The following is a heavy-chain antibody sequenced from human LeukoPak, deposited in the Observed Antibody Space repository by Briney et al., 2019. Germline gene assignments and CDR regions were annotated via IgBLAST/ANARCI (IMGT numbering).Heavy chain of an antibody. CDR2: ISYDGSNK. CDR3: ARDTYYYGSGLDY. V-gene: IGHV3-30*04. J-gene: IGHJ4*02. D-gene: IGHD3-10*01. Sequence: PGGSLRLFCAASGFTFSSYAMHWVRQAPGKGLEWVAVISYDGSNKYYADSVKGRFTISRDNSKNTLYLQMNSLRAEDTAVYYCARDTYYYGSGLDYWGQGTLVTVSS. CDR1: GFTFSSYA.